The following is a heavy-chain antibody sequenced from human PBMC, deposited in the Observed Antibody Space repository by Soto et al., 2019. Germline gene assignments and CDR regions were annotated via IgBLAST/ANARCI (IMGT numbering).Heavy chain of an antibody. D-gene: IGHD1-1*01. CDR2: SSSTAAVI. CDR3: ARIGEFDGTGSDGNSDVFDI. V-gene: IGHV3-11*01. J-gene: IGHJ3*02. Sequence: QGQLVESGGALVQPGGSLRLSCAASGFSFSDYYMNWVRQAPGKGLEWVAYSSSTAAVIYYADSVQGRFTISRDNPKNTLYLQMDSLRPEDTAVYYCARIGEFDGTGSDGNSDVFDIWGQGTLVTVSS. CDR1: GFSFSDYY.